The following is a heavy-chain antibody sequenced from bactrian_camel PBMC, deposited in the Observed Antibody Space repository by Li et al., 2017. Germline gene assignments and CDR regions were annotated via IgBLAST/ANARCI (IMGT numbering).Heavy chain of an antibody. J-gene: IGHJ6*01. CDR1: GFTFSSYY. V-gene: IGHV3S29*01. Sequence: QLVESGGGLVQPGGSLRLSCAAPGFTFSSYYMSWVRQAPGKGLEWVASIDTGRANAYYDDSVKGRFTISRDDAKNSLKLQLNNLESSDTAMYYCVKDWVWATVPFGNWGQGTQVTVS. D-gene: IGHD5*01. CDR2: IDTGRANA. CDR3: VKDWVWATVPFGN.